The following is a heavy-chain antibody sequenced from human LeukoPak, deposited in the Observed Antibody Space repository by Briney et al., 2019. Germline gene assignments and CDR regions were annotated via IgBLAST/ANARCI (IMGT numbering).Heavy chain of an antibody. D-gene: IGHD3-22*01. V-gene: IGHV4-4*07. CDR3: VRDTHYYDSSGYSENYCFDS. CDR1: GDSITKYY. J-gene: IGHJ4*02. Sequence: SETLSLTCTVSGDSITKYYWNWIRQPAGEGLEWIRRIYASGYTNYNPSLKSRVTMSIDTSKNQFSLKLTSLSAADTAVYYCVRDTHYYDSSGYSENYCFDSWGQGTLVTVSS. CDR2: IYASGYT.